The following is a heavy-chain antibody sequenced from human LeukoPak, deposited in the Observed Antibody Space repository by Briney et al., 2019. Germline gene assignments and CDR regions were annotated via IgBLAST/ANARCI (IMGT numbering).Heavy chain of an antibody. CDR3: AKGAMVRGVLDY. CDR1: GFTFDDYA. Sequence: TGGSLRLSCAASGFTFDDYAMNWVRQAPGKGLEWVSTISNSGESTYYADSVKGRFTISRDNSKNTLFLQMNSLRAEDTAVYYCAKGAMVRGVLDYWGQGTLVTVSS. CDR2: ISNSGEST. D-gene: IGHD3-10*01. J-gene: IGHJ4*02. V-gene: IGHV3-23*01.